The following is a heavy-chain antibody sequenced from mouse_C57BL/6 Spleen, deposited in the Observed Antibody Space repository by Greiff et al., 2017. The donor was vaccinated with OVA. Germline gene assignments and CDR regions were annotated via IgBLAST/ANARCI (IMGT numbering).Heavy chain of an antibody. Sequence: QVHVKQPGAELVRPGSSVKLSCKASGYTFTSYWMDWVKQRPGQGLEWIGNIYPSDSETHYNQKFKDKATLTVDKSSSTAYMQLSSLTSEDSAVYYCARGYGYWGQGTTLTVSS. J-gene: IGHJ2*01. V-gene: IGHV1-61*01. CDR2: IYPSDSET. CDR1: GYTFTSYW. D-gene: IGHD1-1*02. CDR3: ARGYGY.